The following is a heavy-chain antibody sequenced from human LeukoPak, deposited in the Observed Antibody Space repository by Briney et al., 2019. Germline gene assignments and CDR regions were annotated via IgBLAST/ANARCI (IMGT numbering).Heavy chain of an antibody. CDR3: ARISIVVVPAAISSGFDY. CDR1: GFTFSSYS. Sequence: GGSLRLSCAASGFTFSSYSMNWVRQAPGKGLEWVSSISSSSSYIYYADSVKGRFTISRDNAKNSLYLQMNSLRAEDTAVYYCARISIVVVPAAISSGFDYWGQGTLVTVSS. V-gene: IGHV3-21*01. CDR2: ISSSSSYI. D-gene: IGHD2-2*01. J-gene: IGHJ4*02.